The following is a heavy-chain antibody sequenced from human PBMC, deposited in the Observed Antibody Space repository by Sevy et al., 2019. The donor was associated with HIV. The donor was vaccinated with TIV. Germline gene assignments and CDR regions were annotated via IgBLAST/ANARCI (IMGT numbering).Heavy chain of an antibody. V-gene: IGHV3-21*01. CDR2: ISSSSDYK. J-gene: IGHJ4*02. CDR1: RFTFSAYN. Sequence: GGSLRLSCAASRFTFSAYNMIWVRRAPGKGLEWVSSISSSSDYKYYADSMKGRFTISRDNAKNSLSLQMDSLRAEDTAVYYCARSIGEGPLRFLECLLPGDYWGQGTLVTVSS. D-gene: IGHD3-3*01. CDR3: ARSIGEGPLRFLECLLPGDY.